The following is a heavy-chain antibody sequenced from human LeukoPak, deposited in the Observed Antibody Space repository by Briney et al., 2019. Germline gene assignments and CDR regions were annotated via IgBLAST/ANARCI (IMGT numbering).Heavy chain of an antibody. J-gene: IGHJ5*02. CDR2: ISSTSSTI. CDR3: ARDGHSNGLNWFDP. Sequence: PGGSLRLSCAASGFTFSSYSMNGVRQAPRKGLEWVSYISSTSSTIYYAGSVKGRFPISRNNAKNSLYLQMNGLTDEDTAVYYCARDGHSNGLNWFDPWGQGTLVTVSS. CDR1: GFTFSSYS. D-gene: IGHD6-25*01. V-gene: IGHV3-48*02.